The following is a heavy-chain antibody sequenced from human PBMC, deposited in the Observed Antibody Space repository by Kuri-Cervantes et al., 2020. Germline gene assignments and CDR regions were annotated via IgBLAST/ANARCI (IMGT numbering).Heavy chain of an antibody. CDR1: GFAFSVYT. CDR3: ARRAPGLRAYSSSPYAFDI. D-gene: IGHD6-13*01. J-gene: IGHJ3*02. CDR2: ITSNGRYI. Sequence: LSLTWAASGFAFSVYTMNWVRRTPGKGLEWVSSITSNGRYIFYADSMKGRFTISRDNAKNSLYLQMNSLRAEDTAVYYCARRAPGLRAYSSSPYAFDIWGQGTMVTVSS. V-gene: IGHV3-21*01.